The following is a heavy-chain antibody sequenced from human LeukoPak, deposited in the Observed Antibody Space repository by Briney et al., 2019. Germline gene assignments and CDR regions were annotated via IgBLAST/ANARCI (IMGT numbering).Heavy chain of an antibody. J-gene: IGHJ5*02. V-gene: IGHV3-48*04. Sequence: PGGSLRLSCAASGFTFSTYGMQWVRQVPGKGLEWVSYISGSSDSIKYAESVKGRFTNSRDNAKNSLYLHLNSLRAEDTAVCYCGKSRIGFSGLVDLWGQGTLVTVSS. CDR2: ISGSSDSI. D-gene: IGHD1-26*01. CDR3: GKSRIGFSGLVDL. CDR1: GFTFSTYG.